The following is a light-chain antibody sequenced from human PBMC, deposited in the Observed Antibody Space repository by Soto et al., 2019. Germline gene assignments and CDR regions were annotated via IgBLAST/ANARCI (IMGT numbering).Light chain of an antibody. Sequence: QSVLTQPPSVSGAPGQRVTISCVGSSSNIGAGYDLHWYQQLPGAAPKLLIYGNTNRPSGVPDRFSGSKSGTSASLAITGLQAEDEADYYCQSYDSSLRGPLVFGGGTQLTVL. J-gene: IGLJ2*01. V-gene: IGLV1-40*01. CDR1: SSNIGAGYD. CDR2: GNT. CDR3: QSYDSSLRGPLV.